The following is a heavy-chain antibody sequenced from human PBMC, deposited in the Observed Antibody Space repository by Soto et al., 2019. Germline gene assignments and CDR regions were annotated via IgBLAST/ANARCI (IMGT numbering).Heavy chain of an antibody. CDR1: GGSISSGGYS. D-gene: IGHD2-2*01. Sequence: QLQLQESGPGLVKPSQTLSLTCAVSGGSISSGGYSWSWIRQPPGKGLEWIGYIYHSGSTYYNPSLRSRVTISVDRSKNQFSLKLISVTAADTAVYYCARGLNIVVVPAAPPNYFDYWGQGTLVTVSS. V-gene: IGHV4-30-2*01. J-gene: IGHJ4*02. CDR2: IYHSGST. CDR3: ARGLNIVVVPAAPPNYFDY.